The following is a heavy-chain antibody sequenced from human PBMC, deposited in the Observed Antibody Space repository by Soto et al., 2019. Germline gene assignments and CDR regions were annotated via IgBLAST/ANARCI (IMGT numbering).Heavy chain of an antibody. CDR3: ARDFCSSTSCSPSDDFDI. V-gene: IGHV1-2*02. J-gene: IGHJ3*02. D-gene: IGHD2-2*01. CDR1: GYTFTGYY. CDR2: INPNSGGT. Sequence: ASVKVSCKASGYTFTGYYMHWVRQAPGQGLEWMGWINPNSGGTNYAQKFQGRVTMTRDTSISTAYMELSRLRSDDTAVYYCARDFCSSTSCSPSDDFDIWGQGTMVTVSS.